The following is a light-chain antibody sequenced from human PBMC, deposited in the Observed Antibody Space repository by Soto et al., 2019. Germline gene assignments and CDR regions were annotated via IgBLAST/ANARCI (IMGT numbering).Light chain of an antibody. Sequence: IVLTQSPGTLSLSPGDRTTLSCRASQSVSSSYLAWYQQKPGQAPRLLIYGASNRATGIPDRFSGSGSGTDFTLTISRLEPEDFAVYYCQQYGSSPRTFGQGTKVEIK. CDR2: GAS. J-gene: IGKJ1*01. CDR3: QQYGSSPRT. V-gene: IGKV3-20*01. CDR1: QSVSSSY.